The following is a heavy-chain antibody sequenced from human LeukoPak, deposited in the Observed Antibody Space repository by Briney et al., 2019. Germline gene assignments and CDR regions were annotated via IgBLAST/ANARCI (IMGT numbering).Heavy chain of an antibody. CDR1: GYTFTSYG. J-gene: IGHJ5*02. CDR2: ISAYNGNT. CDR3: ARDLRVTTYSDWFDP. D-gene: IGHD4-17*01. Sequence: AASVKVSCKASGYTFTSYGISWVRQAPGQGLEWMGWISAYNGNTNYAQKLQGRVTMTTDTSTSTVYMELSSLRSEDTAAYYCARDLRVTTYSDWFDPWGQGTLVTVSS. V-gene: IGHV1-18*01.